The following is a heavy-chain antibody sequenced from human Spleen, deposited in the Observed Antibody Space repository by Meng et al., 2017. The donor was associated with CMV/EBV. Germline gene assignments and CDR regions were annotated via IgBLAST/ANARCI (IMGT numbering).Heavy chain of an antibody. D-gene: IGHD6-19*01. J-gene: IGHJ4*02. CDR2: IDTDGSIT. Sequence: GESLKISCAGSGFTFSRYWMHWVRQAPGKGLEWVSHIDTDGSITNYADSVKGRFTISRDNAKNSLYLQMNSLRAEDTAVYYCARAEGDSSGGSRGYYFDYWGQGTLVTVSS. V-gene: IGHV3-74*01. CDR3: ARAEGDSSGGSRGYYFDY. CDR1: GFTFSRYW.